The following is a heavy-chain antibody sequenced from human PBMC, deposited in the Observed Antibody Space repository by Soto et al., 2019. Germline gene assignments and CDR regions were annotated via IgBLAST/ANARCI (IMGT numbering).Heavy chain of an antibody. CDR1: GFTFTSSA. J-gene: IGHJ4*02. CDR2: IVVGSGNT. Sequence: QMQLVQSGPEVKKPGTSVKVACKASGFTFTSSAVQWVRQARGQRLEWIGWIVVGSGNTNYGKKFQERVTITSDMSTSTAYIELSSLRSEDTAVYYWAAEEGQRWFYWGQGTLVTVSS. D-gene: IGHD5-18*01. V-gene: IGHV1-58*01. CDR3: AAEEGQRWFY.